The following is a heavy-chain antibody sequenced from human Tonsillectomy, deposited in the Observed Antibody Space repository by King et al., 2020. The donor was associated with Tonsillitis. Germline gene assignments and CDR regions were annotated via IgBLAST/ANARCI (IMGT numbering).Heavy chain of an antibody. CDR3: ASYTRNCSSTNCQYLFDY. Sequence: VQLQQWGAGLLKPSETLSLTCAVYGGSFSGYYWNWIRQPPEKGLEWIGEIYHSGGTHYNPSLKSRVSMSIDTSKSQFSLKLRSVTAADTAVYYCASYTRNCSSTNCQYLFDYWGQGALVTVSS. J-gene: IGHJ4*02. D-gene: IGHD2-2*01. V-gene: IGHV4-34*01. CDR2: IYHSGGT. CDR1: GGSFSGYY.